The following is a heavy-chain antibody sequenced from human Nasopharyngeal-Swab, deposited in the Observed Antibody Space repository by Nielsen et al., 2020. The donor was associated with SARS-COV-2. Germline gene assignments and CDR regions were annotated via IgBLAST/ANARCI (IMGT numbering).Heavy chain of an antibody. CDR3: VRYCSSDWYFDL. Sequence: SETLSLTCTVSGGSISSSSYYWGWIRQPPGKGLEWIGYIYYSGSTNYNPSLKSRVTISVDTSKNQFSLKLSSVTAADTAVYYCVRYCSSDWYFDLWGRGTLVTVSS. CDR1: GGSISSSSYY. CDR2: IYYSGST. V-gene: IGHV4-61*05. D-gene: IGHD2-2*01. J-gene: IGHJ2*01.